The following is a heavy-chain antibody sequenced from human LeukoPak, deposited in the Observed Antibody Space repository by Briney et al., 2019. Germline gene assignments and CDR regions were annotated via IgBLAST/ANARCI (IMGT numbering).Heavy chain of an antibody. J-gene: IGHJ6*03. CDR3: ARHVGYSYGPLLYYYYMDV. V-gene: IGHV4-39*01. CDR2: IYYSGST. D-gene: IGHD5-18*01. CDR1: GGSISSSSYY. Sequence: SETLSLTCTVSGGSISSSSYYWGWIRQPPGEGLEWIGSIYYSGSTYYNPSLKSRVTISVDTSKNQFSLKLCSVTAADTAVYYCARHVGYSYGPLLYYYYMDVWGKGTTVTVSS.